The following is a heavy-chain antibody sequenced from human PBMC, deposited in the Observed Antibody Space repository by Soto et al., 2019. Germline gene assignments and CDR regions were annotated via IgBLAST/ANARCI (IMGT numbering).Heavy chain of an antibody. CDR1: GGTFSSYT. CDR2: IIPILGIA. J-gene: IGHJ3*02. CDR3: GVEILCSGGSCYPDNDAFDI. Sequence: ASVKVSCKASGGTFSSYTISWVRQAPGQGLEWMGRIIPILGIANYAQKFQGRVTITADKSTSTAYMELSSLRSEDTAVYYCGVEILCSGGSCYPDNDAFDIWGQGTMVTVSS. D-gene: IGHD2-15*01. V-gene: IGHV1-69*02.